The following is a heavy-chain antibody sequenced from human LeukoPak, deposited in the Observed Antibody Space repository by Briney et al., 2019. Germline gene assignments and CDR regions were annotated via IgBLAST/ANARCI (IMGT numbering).Heavy chain of an antibody. D-gene: IGHD2-15*01. CDR2: IIPIFGTA. Sequence: SVKVSCKASGGTFSSYAISWVRQAPGQGLEWMGGIIPIFGTANYAQKFQGRVTITADESTSTAYMELSSLRSEDTAVYYCAREPVLLQDYYYYMDVWGKGTTVTVSS. CDR3: AREPVLLQDYYYYMDV. CDR1: GGTFSSYA. J-gene: IGHJ6*03. V-gene: IGHV1-69*13.